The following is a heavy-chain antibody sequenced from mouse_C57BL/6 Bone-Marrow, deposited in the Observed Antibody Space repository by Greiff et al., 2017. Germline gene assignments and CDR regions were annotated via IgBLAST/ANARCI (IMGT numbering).Heavy chain of an antibody. CDR2: ISSGGSYT. Sequence: DVKLVESGGDLVKPGGSLKLSCAASGFTFSSYGMSWVRQTPDKRLEWVATISSGGSYTYYPDSVKGRFTISRDNAKNTLYLQMSSLKSEDTAMYYCARRSIVTYFDYWGQGTTLTVSS. CDR1: GFTFSSYG. V-gene: IGHV5-6*02. J-gene: IGHJ2*01. D-gene: IGHD2-5*01. CDR3: ARRSIVTYFDY.